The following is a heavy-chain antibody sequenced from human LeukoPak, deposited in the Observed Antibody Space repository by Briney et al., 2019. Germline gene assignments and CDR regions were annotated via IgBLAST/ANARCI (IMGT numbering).Heavy chain of an antibody. Sequence: SETLSLTCAVYGGSFSGYYWSWIRQPPGKGLGWIGEINHSGSTDYNPSLKSRVTISVDTSKNQFSLKLSSVTAADTAVYYCARGEFWVRPFDYWGQGTLVTVSS. CDR2: INHSGST. D-gene: IGHD3-3*01. CDR1: GGSFSGYY. V-gene: IGHV4-34*01. CDR3: ARGEFWVRPFDY. J-gene: IGHJ4*02.